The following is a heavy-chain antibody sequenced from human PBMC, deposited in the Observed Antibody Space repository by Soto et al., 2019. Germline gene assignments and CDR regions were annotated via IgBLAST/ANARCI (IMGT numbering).Heavy chain of an antibody. CDR1: GGNFRSEA. V-gene: IGHV1-69*15. D-gene: IGHD3-9*01. J-gene: IGHJ6*02. Sequence: GASVKGYCKASGGNFRSEAISWVRQAPGHGLEWMGRIIPMFSTPHYAQKFQGRVTIIADESTTTVNMEMRGLTYEDTAVYYCARAQFSDILTADDYGMDVWGQGTSVTVSS. CDR3: ARAQFSDILTADDYGMDV. CDR2: IIPMFSTP.